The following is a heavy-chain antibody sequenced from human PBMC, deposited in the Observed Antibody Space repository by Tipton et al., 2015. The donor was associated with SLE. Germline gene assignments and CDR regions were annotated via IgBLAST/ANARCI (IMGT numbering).Heavy chain of an antibody. Sequence: VQLVPSGAEVKKPGESLKISCKGSGYSFTSYWIGWVRQMPGKGLEWMGIIYPGDSDTRYSPSFQGQVTISADKSISTAYLQWSSLKASDTAMYYCARPPAQYTAMARGAFDIWGQGTMVTVSS. CDR3: ARPPAQYTAMARGAFDI. V-gene: IGHV5-51*03. CDR1: GYSFTSYW. D-gene: IGHD5-18*01. CDR2: IYPGDSDT. J-gene: IGHJ3*02.